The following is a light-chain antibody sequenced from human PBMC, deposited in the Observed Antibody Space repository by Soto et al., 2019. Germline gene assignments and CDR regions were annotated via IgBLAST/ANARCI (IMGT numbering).Light chain of an antibody. CDR1: SSNIGAGYD. V-gene: IGLV1-40*01. CDR3: QSYDSSLSGYV. CDR2: GNS. J-gene: IGLJ1*01. Sequence: QSVLTQPPSVSGAPGQRVTISSTGSSSNIGAGYDVHWYQQLPGTAPKLLIYGNSNRPSGVPDRFSGSKSGTSASLAITGLQAEDEADYCCQSYDSSLSGYVFGTGTKVTVL.